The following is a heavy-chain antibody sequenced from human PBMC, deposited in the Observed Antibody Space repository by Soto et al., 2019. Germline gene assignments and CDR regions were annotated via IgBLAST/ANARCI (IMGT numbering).Heavy chain of an antibody. Sequence: EVQLLESGGDLVQPGGSLRLSCAASGFTFSSYAMNWVRQAPGKGLEWVSAISGSGGNTFYADSVKGRFTISRDNSKNTLFLQMQRLRAEDTAIYYCAMLNSWSYSYPGMDVWGQGTTVTVSS. V-gene: IGHV3-23*01. CDR3: AMLNSWSYSYPGMDV. CDR2: ISGSGGNT. CDR1: GFTFSSYA. J-gene: IGHJ6*02. D-gene: IGHD1-26*01.